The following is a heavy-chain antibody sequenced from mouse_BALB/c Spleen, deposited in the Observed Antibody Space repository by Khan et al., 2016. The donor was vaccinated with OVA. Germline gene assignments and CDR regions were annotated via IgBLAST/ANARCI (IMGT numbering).Heavy chain of an antibody. CDR2: INSAGSAL. V-gene: IGHV11-2*02. J-gene: IGHJ1*01. CDR3: MRYGNYWYYDV. D-gene: IGHD2-1*01. Sequence: EVQLLETGGGLVQPGGSRGLSCEGSGFTFSGFWMSWVRPTPGTTLEWIGDINSAGSALNYAPSIKDRFTSFRVNDNSTLTLQISKVRSEDTATYFCMRYGNYWYYDVWGAGTTVTVAS. CDR1: GFTFSGFW.